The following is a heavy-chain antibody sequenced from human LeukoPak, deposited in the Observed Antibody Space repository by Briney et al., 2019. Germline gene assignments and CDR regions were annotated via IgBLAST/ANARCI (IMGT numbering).Heavy chain of an antibody. CDR1: GYTFTSYG. CDR3: AIDRSGMQYFDY. J-gene: IGHJ4*02. D-gene: IGHD3-22*01. Sequence: ASVTVSFKASGYTFTSYGISWLRPAPGRGRAWVGWINDHNGNTNYVQKLQGRVSMTTDTSTSRAHMELRSVRSDDTAVCYCAIDRSGMQYFDYWGQGTLVTVSS. CDR2: INDHNGNT. V-gene: IGHV1-18*01.